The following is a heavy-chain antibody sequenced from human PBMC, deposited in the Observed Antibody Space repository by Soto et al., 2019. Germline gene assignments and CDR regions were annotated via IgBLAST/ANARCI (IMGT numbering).Heavy chain of an antibody. V-gene: IGHV3-23*01. CDR2: ISGSGGST. CDR1: GFTFSSYA. CDR3: ARVWSDIVVVPAAMNYYYYMDV. J-gene: IGHJ6*03. D-gene: IGHD2-2*01. Sequence: GGSLRLSCAASGFTFSSYAMSWVRQAPGKGLEWVSAISGSGGSTYYADSVKGRFTISRDNSKNTLYLQMNSLRAEDTAVYYSARVWSDIVVVPAAMNYYYYMDVWGKGTTVTVSS.